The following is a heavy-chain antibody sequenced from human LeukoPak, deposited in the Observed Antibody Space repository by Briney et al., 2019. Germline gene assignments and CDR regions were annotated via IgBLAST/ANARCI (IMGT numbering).Heavy chain of an antibody. Sequence: GGSLRLSCAASGFTSSNYAKSWVRQASGKGLEWVSASSGSGGITYYADSVKGRFTISRDDSKNTLYLQMNSLRAEDTAVYYCARHYDFWSGYYIGFDPWGQGARVTVSS. CDR3: ARHYDFWSGYYIGFDP. D-gene: IGHD3-3*01. CDR2: SSGSGGIT. V-gene: IGHV3-23*01. J-gene: IGHJ5*02. CDR1: GFTSSNYA.